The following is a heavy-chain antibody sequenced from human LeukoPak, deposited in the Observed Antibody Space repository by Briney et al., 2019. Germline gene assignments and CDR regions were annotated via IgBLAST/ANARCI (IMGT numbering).Heavy chain of an antibody. Sequence: ASVKVSCKASGYTFTGYYMHWVRQAPGQGLEWMGWINPNSGGTNYAQKFQGRVTMTRDTSTSTAYMELSRLRSDDTAVYYCARDYSYCGGDCYSRAYNWFDPWGQGTLVTVSS. V-gene: IGHV1-2*02. CDR3: ARDYSYCGGDCYSRAYNWFDP. CDR1: GYTFTGYY. J-gene: IGHJ5*02. D-gene: IGHD2-21*02. CDR2: INPNSGGT.